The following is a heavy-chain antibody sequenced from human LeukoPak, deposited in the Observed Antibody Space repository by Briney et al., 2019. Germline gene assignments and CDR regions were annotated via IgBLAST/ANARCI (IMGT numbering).Heavy chain of an antibody. D-gene: IGHD6-25*01. CDR3: AKDHGYY. J-gene: IGHJ4*02. V-gene: IGHV3-73*01. CDR1: GFTFSGSA. Sequence: GGSLRLSCAASGFTFSGSAMHWVRQASGKGLEWVGRIRSKANSYATAYAASVKGRFTISRDNSKNTLYLQMNSLRAEDTAVYYCAKDHGYYWGQGTLVTASS. CDR2: IRSKANSYAT.